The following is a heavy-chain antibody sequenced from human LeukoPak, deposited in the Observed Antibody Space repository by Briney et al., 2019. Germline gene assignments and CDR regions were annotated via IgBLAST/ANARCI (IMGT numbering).Heavy chain of an antibody. J-gene: IGHJ4*02. V-gene: IGHV3-72*01. Sequence: GGSLRLSCAASGFTFSDHYMDWVRQAPGKGLEWVGRIRNKANSHTTEYAASVKDRFTISRDDSKNSLYLQMNSLQTEDTAVYYCVTVSSFDYWGQGTLVTVSS. CDR2: IRNKANSHTT. CDR1: GFTFSDHY. CDR3: VTVSSFDY.